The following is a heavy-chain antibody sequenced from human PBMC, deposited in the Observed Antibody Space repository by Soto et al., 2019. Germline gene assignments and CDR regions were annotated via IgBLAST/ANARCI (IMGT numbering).Heavy chain of an antibody. D-gene: IGHD3-10*01. CDR2: IFHSGSS. CDR3: ARVSYFGSGAGFFGT. V-gene: IGHV4-31*02. CDR1: GDSITSGNYY. J-gene: IGHJ5*02. Sequence: QVQLQESGPGLVQPSRTLSLICSVSGDSITSGNYYWSWVRQHPGKGLEWLAYIFHSGSSYYNPSLRSRLTVSVKTSRSQFSLSLTSVTAADTALYYCARVSYFGSGAGFFGTWGPGILVTVSS.